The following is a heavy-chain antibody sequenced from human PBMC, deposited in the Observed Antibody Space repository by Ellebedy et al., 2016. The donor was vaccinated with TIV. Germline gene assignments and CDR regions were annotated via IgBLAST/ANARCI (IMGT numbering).Heavy chain of an antibody. V-gene: IGHV3-11*06. J-gene: IGHJ4*02. CDR1: GFIFSEYY. Sequence: PGGSLRLSCTASGFIFSEYYMTWVRQAPGKGMQWLSYISTTGSYTNYAGSVKGRFTISRDNTKDSLYLQMNSLRAEDTAVYYCAREPDYGDFFDYWGQGNLVTVSS. CDR3: AREPDYGDFFDY. CDR2: ISTTGSYT. D-gene: IGHD4-17*01.